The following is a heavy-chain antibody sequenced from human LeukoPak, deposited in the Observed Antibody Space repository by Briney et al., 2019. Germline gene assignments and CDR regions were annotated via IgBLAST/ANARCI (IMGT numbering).Heavy chain of an antibody. CDR2: INHSGST. D-gene: IGHD5-12*01. CDR3: ARGYGRRGDIVATFDY. V-gene: IGHV4-34*01. CDR1: GGSFSGYY. J-gene: IGHJ4*02. Sequence: SETLSLTCAVYGGSFSGYYWSWIRQPPGKGLEWIGEINHSGSTNYNPSLKSRVTISVDTSKNQFSLKLSSVTAADTAVYYCARGYGRRGDIVATFDYWGQGTLVTVSS.